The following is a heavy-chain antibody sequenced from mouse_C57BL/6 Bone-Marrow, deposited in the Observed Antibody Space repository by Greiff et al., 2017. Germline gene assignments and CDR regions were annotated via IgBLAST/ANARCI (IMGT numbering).Heavy chain of an antibody. V-gene: IGHV1-81*01. D-gene: IGHD2-10*01. CDR1: GYTFTSYG. CDR2: IYPRNGNT. Sequence: QVQLQESGAELARPGASVKLSCKASGYTFTSYGIRWVKQRTGQGLEWIGEIYPRNGNTYYNEKFKGKATLTADKSSSTAYMELRSLTSEDSAVXFSARPLLYYDAMDYWGQGTSVTVSS. CDR3: ARPLLYYDAMDY. J-gene: IGHJ4*01.